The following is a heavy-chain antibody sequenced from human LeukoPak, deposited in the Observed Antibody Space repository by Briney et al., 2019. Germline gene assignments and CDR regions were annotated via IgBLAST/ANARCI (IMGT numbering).Heavy chain of an antibody. Sequence: GGSLRLSCAASGFTFSSYAMHWVRQAPGKGLEWVAVISYDGSNKYYADSVKGRFTISRDNAKNSLYLQMNSLRVEDTAVYYCARAHNWKYGTFDYWGQGTLVTVSS. CDR2: ISYDGSNK. CDR3: ARAHNWKYGTFDY. CDR1: GFTFSSYA. J-gene: IGHJ4*02. D-gene: IGHD1-7*01. V-gene: IGHV3-30*04.